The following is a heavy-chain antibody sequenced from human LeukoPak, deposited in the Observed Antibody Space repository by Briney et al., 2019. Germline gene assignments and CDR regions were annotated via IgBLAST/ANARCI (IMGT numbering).Heavy chain of an antibody. V-gene: IGHV1-69*04. CDR2: IIPILGIA. J-gene: IGHJ5*02. D-gene: IGHD1-26*01. CDR1: GYTFTSYG. CDR3: ARVNGVGATRFGWFDP. Sequence: AASVKVSCKASGYTFTSYGISWVRQAPGQGLEWMGRIIPILGIANYAQKFQGRVTITADKSTSTAYMELSSLRSEDTAVYYCARVNGVGATRFGWFDPWGQGTLVTVSS.